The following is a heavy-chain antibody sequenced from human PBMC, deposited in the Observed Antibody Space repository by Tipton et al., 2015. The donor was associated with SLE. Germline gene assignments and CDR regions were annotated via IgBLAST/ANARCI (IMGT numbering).Heavy chain of an antibody. V-gene: IGHV4-39*01. Sequence: TLSLTCTVSGGSISSSRYYWGWIRQHPGKGLEWIGYIYYSGSTYYNPSLKSRVTISVDTSKNQFSLKLSSVTAADTAVYYCARQRIVVVPAGWFDPWGQGTLVTVSS. CDR1: GGSISSSRYY. CDR2: IYYSGST. D-gene: IGHD2-2*01. J-gene: IGHJ5*02. CDR3: ARQRIVVVPAGWFDP.